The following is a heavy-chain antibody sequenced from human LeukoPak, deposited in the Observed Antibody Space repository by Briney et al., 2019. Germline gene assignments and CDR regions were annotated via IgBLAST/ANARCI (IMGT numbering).Heavy chain of an antibody. CDR2: IGGGGTG. V-gene: IGHV3-23*01. D-gene: IGHD1-26*01. Sequence: RAGGSLRLSCAASGFTITTYAVNWVRQAPGKGLEWVSGIGGGGTGYYADSVKGRFIISSDNSQNLVHLQMNSLTVEDTAVYYCARAQGALDYWGQGTLVTVSS. J-gene: IGHJ4*02. CDR3: ARAQGALDY. CDR1: GFTITTYA.